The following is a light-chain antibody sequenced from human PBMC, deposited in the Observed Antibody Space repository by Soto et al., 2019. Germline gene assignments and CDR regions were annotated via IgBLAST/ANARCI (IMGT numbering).Light chain of an antibody. CDR1: QSFSSN. V-gene: IGKV3-15*01. J-gene: IGKJ1*01. CDR3: QERTGWPPWT. CDR2: GAS. Sequence: EIVMTQSPATLSVNQGERATLSCRASQSFSSNLAWYQQKPGQAPRLLIYGASTRATGVPARFSGSGSGTDFTLTISSLEPEDFAVYYCQERTGWPPWTFGQGTNVDIK.